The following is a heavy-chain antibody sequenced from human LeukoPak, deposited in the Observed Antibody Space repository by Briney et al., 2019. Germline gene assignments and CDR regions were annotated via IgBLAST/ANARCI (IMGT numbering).Heavy chain of an antibody. CDR2: IIPILGIA. CDR1: GGTFSSYA. V-gene: IGHV1-69*04. J-gene: IGHJ4*02. D-gene: IGHD3-10*01. CDR3: ARGYYGSGSLEVWY. Sequence: ASVTVSCTASGGTFSSYAISWVRQAPGQGLEWMGRIIPILGIANYAQKFQGRVTITADKSTSTAYMELSSLRSEDTAVYYCARGYYGSGSLEVWYWGQATLVTVPS.